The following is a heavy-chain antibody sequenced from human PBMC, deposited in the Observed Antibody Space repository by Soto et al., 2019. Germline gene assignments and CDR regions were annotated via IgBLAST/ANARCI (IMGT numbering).Heavy chain of an antibody. V-gene: IGHV4-31*03. J-gene: IGHJ3*02. D-gene: IGHD4-17*01. CDR3: ARDLGLLATVTTKVDAFDI. CDR1: GGSISSGGYY. CDR2: IYYSGST. Sequence: QVQLQESGPGLVKPSQTLSLTCTVSGGSISSGGYYWSWIRQHPGKGLEWIGYIYYSGSTYYNPFLKSRVTISVDTSKNQFSLKLSSVTAADTAVYYCARDLGLLATVTTKVDAFDIWGQGTMVTVSS.